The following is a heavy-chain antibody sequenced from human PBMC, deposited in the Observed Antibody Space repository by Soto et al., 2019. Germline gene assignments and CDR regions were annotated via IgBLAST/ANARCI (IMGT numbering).Heavy chain of an antibody. CDR1: GYTFTSYG. D-gene: IGHD2-8*01. CDR3: ARYCTNGVCYHPFDY. V-gene: IGHV1-18*01. CDR2: ISAYNGNT. J-gene: IGHJ4*02. Sequence: ASVKVSCKASGYTFTSYGISWVRQAPGQGLEWMGWISAYNGNTNYAQKLQGRVTMTTDTSTSTAYMELRSLRSDDTAVYYCARYCTNGVCYHPFDYWGQGTLVTVSS.